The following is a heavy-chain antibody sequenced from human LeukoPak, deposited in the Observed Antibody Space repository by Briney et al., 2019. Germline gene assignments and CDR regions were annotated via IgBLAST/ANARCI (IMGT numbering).Heavy chain of an antibody. V-gene: IGHV3-74*01. J-gene: IGHJ6*02. Sequence: GGSLRLSCAASGFTFSSYWMHWVRQAPGKGLVWVSRITSDGSSTSYADSVKGRFTISRDNAKNTLYLQMNSLRAEDTAVYYCARDTYSSSFNYYYGMDVWGQGTTVTVSS. D-gene: IGHD6-13*01. CDR3: ARDTYSSSFNYYYGMDV. CDR1: GFTFSSYW. CDR2: ITSDGSST.